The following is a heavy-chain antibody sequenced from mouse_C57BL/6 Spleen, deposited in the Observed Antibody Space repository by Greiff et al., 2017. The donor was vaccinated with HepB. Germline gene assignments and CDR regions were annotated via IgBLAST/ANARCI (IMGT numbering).Heavy chain of an antibody. CDR3: TRDRRLQWYAMDY. D-gene: IGHD2-4*01. J-gene: IGHJ4*01. CDR2: ISSGGDYI. CDR1: GFTFSSYA. Sequence: EVKLVESGEGLVKPGGSLKLSCAASGFTFSSYAMSWVRQTPEKRLEWVAYISSGGDYIYYADTVKGRFTISRDNARNTLYLQMSSLKSEYTAMYYCTRDRRLQWYAMDYWGQGTSVTVSS. V-gene: IGHV5-9-1*02.